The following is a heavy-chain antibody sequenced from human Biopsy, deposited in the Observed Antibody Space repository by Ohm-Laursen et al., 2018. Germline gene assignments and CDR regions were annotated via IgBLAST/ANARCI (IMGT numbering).Heavy chain of an antibody. CDR1: GGSFTGHY. V-gene: IGHV4-59*11. CDR2: ISYTGYT. J-gene: IGHJ1*01. Sequence: TLSLTCTVSGGSFTGHYWSWIRQPLGKGLEWIGHISYTGYTSYKSSLKSRVTISLDTSRKHFSLRLTSLAAADTAVYYCARGSNEYGGLYFPHWGQGTLVTVSS. CDR3: ARGSNEYGGLYFPH. D-gene: IGHD4-23*01.